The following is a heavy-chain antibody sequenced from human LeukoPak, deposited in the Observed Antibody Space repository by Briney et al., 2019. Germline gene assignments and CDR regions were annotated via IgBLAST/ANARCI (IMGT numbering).Heavy chain of an antibody. D-gene: IGHD6-13*01. CDR3: ARDYSEQLVLSY. J-gene: IGHJ4*02. V-gene: IGHV1-69*06. CDR2: IIPIFGTA. CDR1: GGTFSSYA. Sequence: SVKVSCKASGGTFSSYAISWVRQAPGQRLEWMGGIIPIFGTANYAQKFQGRVTITADKSTSTAYMELSSLRSEDTAVYYCARDYSEQLVLSYWGQGALVTVSS.